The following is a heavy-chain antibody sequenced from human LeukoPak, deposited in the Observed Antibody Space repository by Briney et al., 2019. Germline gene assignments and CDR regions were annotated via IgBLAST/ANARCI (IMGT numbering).Heavy chain of an antibody. CDR3: ASLRYYDSSGLPEDAFDI. CDR2: ISSSSSYI. V-gene: IGHV3-21*01. D-gene: IGHD3-22*01. CDR1: GFTFSSYS. J-gene: IGHJ3*02. Sequence: GGSLRLSCAASGFTFSSYSMNWVRQAPGKGLEWVSSISSSSSYIYYADSVKGRFTISRDNAKNSLYLQMNSLRAEDTAVYYCASLRYYDSSGLPEDAFDIWGQGTMVTVSS.